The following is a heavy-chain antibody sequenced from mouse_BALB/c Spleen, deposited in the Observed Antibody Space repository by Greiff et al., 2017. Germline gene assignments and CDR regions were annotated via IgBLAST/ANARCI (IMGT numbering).Heavy chain of an antibody. Sequence: VQLQQSGPGLVAPSQSLSITCTVSGFSLTSYGVHWVRQPPGKGLEWLGVIWAGGSTNYNSALMSRLSISKDNSKSQVFLKMNSLQTDDTARYYCARDQDYRYSWFAYWGQGTLVTVSA. CDR1: GFSLTSYG. CDR2: IWAGGST. D-gene: IGHD2-14*01. J-gene: IGHJ3*01. CDR3: ARDQDYRYSWFAY. V-gene: IGHV2-9*02.